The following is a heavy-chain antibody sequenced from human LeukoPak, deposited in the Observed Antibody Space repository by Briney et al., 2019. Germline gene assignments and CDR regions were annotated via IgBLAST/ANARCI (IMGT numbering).Heavy chain of an antibody. CDR2: IYYSGST. CDR3: ARHGTSGTNLNWFDP. V-gene: IGHV4-59*01. J-gene: IGHJ5*02. D-gene: IGHD1-1*01. Sequence: KPSETLSLTRTVSGGSISSFYWSWIRQPPGKGLEWIGYIYYSGSTNYNPSLKSRVTISVDTSKNQFSLKLSSVTAADTAVYYCARHGTSGTNLNWFDPWGQGTLVTVSS. CDR1: GGSISSFY.